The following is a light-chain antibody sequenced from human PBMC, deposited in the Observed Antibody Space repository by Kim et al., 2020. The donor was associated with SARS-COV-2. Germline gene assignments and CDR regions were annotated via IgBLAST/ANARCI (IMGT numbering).Light chain of an antibody. V-gene: IGLV2-8*01. CDR1: SSDVGGYNY. CDR3: SSYAGSNSAV. J-gene: IGLJ1*01. Sequence: QSVIISCTGTSSDVGGYNYVSWYQQHPGKAPKLMIYEVSKRPSGVPDRFSGSKSGNMASLTVSGLQAEDEADYYCSSYAGSNSAVFGTGTKVTVL. CDR2: EVS.